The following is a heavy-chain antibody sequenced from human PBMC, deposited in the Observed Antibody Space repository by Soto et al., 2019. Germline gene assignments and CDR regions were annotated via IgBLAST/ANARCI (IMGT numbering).Heavy chain of an antibody. CDR1: GFTFTSYS. D-gene: IGHD1-26*01. J-gene: IGHJ4*02. CDR3: AKEEHTGSYKGGDY. CDR2: INTADTT. V-gene: IGHV3-23*01. Sequence: GGSLRLSCEVSGFTFTSYSMSWVRQAPGKGLEWVSLINTADTTYYADSVKGRFTISRDKSKNTLYLQMDSLRADDTAIYYCAKEEHTGSYKGGDYWGQGTPVTVSS.